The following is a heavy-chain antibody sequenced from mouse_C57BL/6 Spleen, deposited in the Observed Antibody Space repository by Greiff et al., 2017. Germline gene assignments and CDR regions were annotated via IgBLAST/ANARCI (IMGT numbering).Heavy chain of an antibody. CDR2: ISYDGSN. CDR3: AKLLYWYFDV. CDR1: GYSITSGYY. V-gene: IGHV3-6*01. J-gene: IGHJ1*02. Sequence: ESGPGLVKPSQSLSLTCSVTGYSITSGYYWNWIRQFPGNKLEWMGYISYDGSNNYNPSLKNRISITRDTSKNQFFLNLNSVTTEDTATYYCAKLLYWYFDVWGTGTTVTVSS.